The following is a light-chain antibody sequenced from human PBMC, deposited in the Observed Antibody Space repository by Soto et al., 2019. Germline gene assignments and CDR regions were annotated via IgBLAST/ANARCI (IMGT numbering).Light chain of an antibody. CDR2: AAS. V-gene: IGKV1-39*01. Sequence: DIQMTQSPSSLSASVGDRVTITCRASQSVSSYLNWYQQKVGKAPKLLIYAASSLQRGVPSRFSGSGSGTDFALTISSLQPEDFATYYCQQSFSTPRTFGQGTKLEIK. J-gene: IGKJ2*02. CDR3: QQSFSTPRT. CDR1: QSVSSY.